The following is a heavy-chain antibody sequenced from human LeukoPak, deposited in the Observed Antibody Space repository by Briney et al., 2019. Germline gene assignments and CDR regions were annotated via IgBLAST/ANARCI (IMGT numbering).Heavy chain of an antibody. CDR1: GFTFSSYA. CDR3: AKSKQWLGSLSDY. CDR2: ISGSGGST. D-gene: IGHD6-19*01. V-gene: IGHV3-23*01. J-gene: IGHJ4*02. Sequence: GGSLRLSCAASGFTFSSYAMSWVRQAPGKGLEWVSAISGSGGSTYYADSVKGRFTVSRDNSKNTLYLQMNSLRAEDTAVYYCAKSKQWLGSLSDYWGQGTLVTVSS.